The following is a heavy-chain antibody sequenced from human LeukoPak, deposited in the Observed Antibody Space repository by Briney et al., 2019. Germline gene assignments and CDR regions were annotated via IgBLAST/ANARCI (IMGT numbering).Heavy chain of an antibody. CDR2: IIPIFGTA. CDR3: VQKWGSSLYEYYFDY. V-gene: IGHV1-69*13. D-gene: IGHD6-13*01. Sequence: SVKVSCKASGGTFSSYAISWVRQAPGQGLEWMGGIIPIFGTANYAQKFQGRVTITADESTSTAYMELSSLRSEDTAVYYCVQKWGSSLYEYYFDYWGQGTLVTVSS. CDR1: GGTFSSYA. J-gene: IGHJ4*02.